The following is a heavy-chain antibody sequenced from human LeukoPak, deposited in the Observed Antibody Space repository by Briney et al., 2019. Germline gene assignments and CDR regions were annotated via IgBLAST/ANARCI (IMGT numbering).Heavy chain of an antibody. J-gene: IGHJ5*02. CDR3: ARGGPRGFDP. CDR2: INPSGGST. D-gene: IGHD3-10*01. CDR1: GCTFTSYY. V-gene: IGHV1-46*01. Sequence: ASVKVSCKASGCTFTSYYMHWVRQAPGQGLEWMGIINPSGGSTGYAQKFQGRVTITRNTSISTAYMELSSLRSEDTAAYYCARGGPRGFDPWGQGTLVTVSS.